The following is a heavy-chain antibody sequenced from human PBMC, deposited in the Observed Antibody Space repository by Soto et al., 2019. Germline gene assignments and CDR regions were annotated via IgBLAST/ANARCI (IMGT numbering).Heavy chain of an antibody. CDR1: GFTFSSYA. CDR3: ARDRGSSGPPGVDYYYYGMDV. J-gene: IGHJ6*02. V-gene: IGHV3-30-3*01. D-gene: IGHD6-19*01. Sequence: GGPLRLSFAASGFTFSSYAMHWVRQAPGKGLEWVAVISYDGSNKYYADSVKGRFTISRDNSKNTLYLQMNSLRAEDTAVYYCARDRGSSGPPGVDYYYYGMDVWGQGTTVTVSS. CDR2: ISYDGSNK.